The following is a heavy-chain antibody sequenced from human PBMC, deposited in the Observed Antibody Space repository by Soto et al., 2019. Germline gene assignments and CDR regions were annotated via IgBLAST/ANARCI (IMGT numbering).Heavy chain of an antibody. CDR1: GFTFSSYG. CDR3: AKDLTPWFGDYFYYYYGMDV. D-gene: IGHD4-17*01. V-gene: IGHV3-30*18. J-gene: IGHJ6*02. Sequence: QVQLVESGGGVVQPGRSLRLSCAAAGFTFSSYGMHWVRQAPGTGLEWVAVMSYDGSKYYADTVKGRFTISRDNSKNTMYLQINSLRPEDTAVYYCAKDLTPWFGDYFYYYYGMDVWGQGTTVTVSS. CDR2: MSYDGSK.